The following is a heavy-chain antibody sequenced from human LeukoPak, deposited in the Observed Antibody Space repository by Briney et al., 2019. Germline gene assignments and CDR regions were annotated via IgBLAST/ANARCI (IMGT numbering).Heavy chain of an antibody. D-gene: IGHD3-22*01. J-gene: IGHJ4*02. V-gene: IGHV4-34*01. CDR2: INHSGST. CDR1: GGSFSGYY. Sequence: PSKTLSLTCAVYGGSFSGYYWSWIRQPPGKGLEWIGEINHSGSTNYNPSLKSRVTISVDTSKNQFSLKLSSVTAADTAVYYCARGRDYDSSGYYYGFDYWGQGTLVTVSS. CDR3: ARGRDYDSSGYYYGFDY.